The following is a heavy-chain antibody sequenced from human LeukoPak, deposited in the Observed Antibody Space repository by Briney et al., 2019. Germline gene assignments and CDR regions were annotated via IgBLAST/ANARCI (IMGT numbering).Heavy chain of an antibody. CDR3: AKHSGSYFIYYVDS. CDR1: GFTFSSYG. J-gene: IGHJ4*02. CDR2: ISGSGYNT. D-gene: IGHD1-26*01. V-gene: IGHV3-23*01. Sequence: GGSLRLSCAGSGFTFSSYGMSXVRQAPGKGLEWVSTISGSGYNTYYADSVKGRFSISRDNSANTLYLQMNSLRAEDTALYYCAKHSGSYFIYYVDSWGQGTLVTVSS.